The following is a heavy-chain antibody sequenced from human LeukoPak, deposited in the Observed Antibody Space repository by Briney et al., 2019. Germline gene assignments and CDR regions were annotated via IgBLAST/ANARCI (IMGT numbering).Heavy chain of an antibody. J-gene: IGHJ4*02. V-gene: IGHV3-21*01. CDR1: GFIFGNYA. Sequence: PGGSLRLSCAASGFIFGNYAMNWVRQAPGKGLEWVSSISSSSSYIYYADSVKGRFTISRDNAKNSLYLQMNSLRAEDTAVYYCARDSEGYSSSSTLPYGYWGQGTLVTVSS. D-gene: IGHD6-6*01. CDR3: ARDSEGYSSSSTLPYGY. CDR2: ISSSSSYI.